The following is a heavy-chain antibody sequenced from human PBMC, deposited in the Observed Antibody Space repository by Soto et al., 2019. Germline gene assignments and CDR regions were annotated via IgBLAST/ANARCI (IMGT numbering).Heavy chain of an antibody. Sequence: PSETLSLTCTVSGGPISSYYWSWIRQPPGKGLEWIGYIYYSGSTNYNPSLKSRVTISVDTSKNQFSLKLSSVTAADTAVYYCARDYGYDEYNRGYYYYYMDVWGKGTKVTVSS. CDR1: GGPISSYY. V-gene: IGHV4-59*01. D-gene: IGHD3-10*01. CDR2: IYYSGST. CDR3: ARDYGYDEYNRGYYYYYMDV. J-gene: IGHJ6*03.